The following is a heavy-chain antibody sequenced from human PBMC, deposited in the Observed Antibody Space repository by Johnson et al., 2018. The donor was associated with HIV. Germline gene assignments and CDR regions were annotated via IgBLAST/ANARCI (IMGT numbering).Heavy chain of an antibody. V-gene: IGHV3-66*03. D-gene: IGHD3-16*01. J-gene: IGHJ3*02. CDR2: IYIRGIP. CDR3: ARDIMSDTALDPGFAFDI. Sequence: VRQAPGKWLDWFSVIYIRGIPYYVDSVQVRFTISINNAKNSLYLQLNNLRAEDTAVYYGARDIMSDTALDPGFAFDIWGQGTMVTVSS.